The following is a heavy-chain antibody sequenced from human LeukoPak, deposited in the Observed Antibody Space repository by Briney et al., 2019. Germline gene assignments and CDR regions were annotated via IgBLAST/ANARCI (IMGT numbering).Heavy chain of an antibody. V-gene: IGHV4-4*02. D-gene: IGHD3-22*01. CDR1: GDSINSLDL. Sequence: NPSETLSLTCTVSGDSINSLDLWSWVRQPPGKGLGWIGEMYLSGTTHSNPSVKGRVTISIDKSKNQFFLNLSSVTAADTAVYYCAGLVGRYSSGLYYYYFDYWGQGTLVTVSS. CDR3: AGLVGRYSSGLYYYYFDY. J-gene: IGHJ4*02. CDR2: MYLSGTT.